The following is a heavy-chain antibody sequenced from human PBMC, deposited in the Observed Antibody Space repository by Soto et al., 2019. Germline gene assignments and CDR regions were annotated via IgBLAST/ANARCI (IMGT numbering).Heavy chain of an antibody. CDR3: AKRAWGYFYFDY. V-gene: IGHV3-23*01. Sequence: EVQLLESGGGLVQPGGSLRLSCAASGFTFSSYAMSWVRQAPGKGLEWVSVISGSGDSTYYADSVKGRFTISRDNSKNTLYLQMTSLRAEDTAVYYCAKRAWGYFYFDYWGQGTLVTVSS. CDR1: GFTFSSYA. J-gene: IGHJ4*02. D-gene: IGHD1-26*01. CDR2: ISGSGDST.